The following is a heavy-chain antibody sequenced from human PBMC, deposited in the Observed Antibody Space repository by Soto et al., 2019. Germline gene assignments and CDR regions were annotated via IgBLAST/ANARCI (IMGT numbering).Heavy chain of an antibody. Sequence: EVQLVESGGGLVKPGGSLRLSCAASGFSFSAFTMNWVRQAPGKGLEWVSSIDTSSRYMYYADSVTGRFTISRDNAKKSVYLQMNSLRAEVTAVYYCASGTASYNWTDGLMDVWGQGPTVTVSS. CDR3: ASGTASYNWTDGLMDV. J-gene: IGHJ6*02. D-gene: IGHD1-20*01. V-gene: IGHV3-21*02. CDR1: GFSFSAFT. CDR2: IDTSSRYM.